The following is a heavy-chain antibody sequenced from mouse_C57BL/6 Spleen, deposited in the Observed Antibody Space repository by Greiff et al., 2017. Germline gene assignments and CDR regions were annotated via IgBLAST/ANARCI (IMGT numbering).Heavy chain of an antibody. CDR1: GYTFTSYW. V-gene: IGHV1-64*01. D-gene: IGHD1-1*01. CDR3: ARIYYYGSSEGFAY. J-gene: IGHJ3*01. CDR2: IHPNSGST. Sequence: QVQLQQPGAELVKPGASVKLSCKASGYTFTSYWMHWVKQRPGQGLEWIGMIHPNSGSTNYNEKFKRKATLTVDKSSSTAYMKLSSLTSEDSAVYYCARIYYYGSSEGFAYWGQGTLVTVSA.